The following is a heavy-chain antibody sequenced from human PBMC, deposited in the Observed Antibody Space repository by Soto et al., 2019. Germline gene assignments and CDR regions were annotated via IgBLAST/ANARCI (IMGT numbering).Heavy chain of an antibody. CDR3: ARDIRTYYYGSR. CDR1: GFTFSSYS. Sequence: GGSLRLSCAASGFTFSSYSMNWVRQAPGKGLEWVSYISSSSTIYYADSVKGRFTISRDNAKNSLYLQMNSLRAEDTAVYYCARDIRTYYYGSRWGQGTLVTVSS. D-gene: IGHD3-10*01. V-gene: IGHV3-48*01. J-gene: IGHJ4*02. CDR2: ISSSSTI.